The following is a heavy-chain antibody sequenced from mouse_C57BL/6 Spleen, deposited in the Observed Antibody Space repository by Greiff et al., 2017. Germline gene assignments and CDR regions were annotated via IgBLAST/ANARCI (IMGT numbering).Heavy chain of an antibody. CDR2: INPGSGGT. CDR1: GYAFTNYL. J-gene: IGHJ4*01. D-gene: IGHD2-1*01. V-gene: IGHV1-54*01. Sequence: VQLQQSGAELVRPGTSVKVSCKASGYAFTNYLIEWVKQRPGQGLEWIGVINPGSGGTNYNEKFKGKATLTADKSSSTAYMQLSSLTSEDSAVYFCARAYGNYERAMDYWGQGTSVTVSS. CDR3: ARAYGNYERAMDY.